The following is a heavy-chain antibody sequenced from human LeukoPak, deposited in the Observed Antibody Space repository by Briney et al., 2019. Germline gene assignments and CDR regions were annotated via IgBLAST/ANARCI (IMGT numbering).Heavy chain of an antibody. V-gene: IGHV4-30-4*01. Sequence: SETLSLTCTVSGGSISSGDYYWSWIRQPPGKGLGWIGYIYYSGSTYYNPSLKSRVTISVDTSKNQFSLKLSSVTAADTAVYYCARDERGYSYGVWAFDIWGQGTMVTVSS. J-gene: IGHJ3*02. CDR3: ARDERGYSYGVWAFDI. CDR1: GGSISSGDYY. CDR2: IYYSGST. D-gene: IGHD5-18*01.